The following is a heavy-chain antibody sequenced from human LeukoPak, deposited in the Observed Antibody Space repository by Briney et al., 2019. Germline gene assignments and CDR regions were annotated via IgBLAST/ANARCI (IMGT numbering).Heavy chain of an antibody. J-gene: IGHJ2*01. CDR3: ARGHGSLRYFDL. Sequence: SETLSLTCTVSGGSISSYYWSWIRQPPGKGLEWIGYIYYSGSTNYNPSLKSRVTMSVDTSKNQFSLKLSSVTAADTAVYYCARGHGSLRYFDLWGRGTLVTVSS. CDR2: IYYSGST. V-gene: IGHV4-59*12. CDR1: GGSISSYY. D-gene: IGHD3-10*01.